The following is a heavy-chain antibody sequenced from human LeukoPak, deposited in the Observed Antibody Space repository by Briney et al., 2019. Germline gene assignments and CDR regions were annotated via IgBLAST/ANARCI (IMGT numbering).Heavy chain of an antibody. CDR1: GFAFGSEA. J-gene: IGHJ5*02. CDR3: ARGPQFSGPGWFDP. D-gene: IGHD3-10*01. CDR2: ISPGGGTT. Sequence: GGSLRLSCAVSGFAFGSEAMSWVRQSPARGLEWVASISPGGGTTYYADYVKGRFTISRDNTKDSLYLQMNSLRAEDTAIYYCARGPQFSGPGWFDPWGQGTLVTVSS. V-gene: IGHV3-23*01.